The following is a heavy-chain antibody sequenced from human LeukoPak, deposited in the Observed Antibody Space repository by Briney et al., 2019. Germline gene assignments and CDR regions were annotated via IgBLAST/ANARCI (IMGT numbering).Heavy chain of an antibody. D-gene: IGHD6-6*01. Sequence: SQTLSLTCTVSGGSISSGSYYWSWIRQPAGKGLEWIGRIYTSGSTNYNPSLKSRVTISVDTSKNQFSLKLSSVTAADTAVYYCASGESSSSVGIDYWGQGTLVTVSS. V-gene: IGHV4-61*02. CDR1: GGSISSGSYY. J-gene: IGHJ4*02. CDR2: IYTSGST. CDR3: ASGESSSSVGIDY.